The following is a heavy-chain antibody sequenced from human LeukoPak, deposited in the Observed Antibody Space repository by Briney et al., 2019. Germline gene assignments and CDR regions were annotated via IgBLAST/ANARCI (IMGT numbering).Heavy chain of an antibody. J-gene: IGHJ3*02. V-gene: IGHV1-2*02. CDR3: ARDYGVLRYFDWPENAFDI. CDR2: INPNSGGT. D-gene: IGHD3-9*01. CDR1: GYTFTGYY. Sequence: ASVKVSCKASGYTFTGYYMHWVRQAPGQGLEWMGWINPNSGGTNYAQKFQGRVTMTRDTSISTAYMELSRLRSDDTAVYYCARDYGVLRYFDWPENAFDIWGQGTMVTVSS.